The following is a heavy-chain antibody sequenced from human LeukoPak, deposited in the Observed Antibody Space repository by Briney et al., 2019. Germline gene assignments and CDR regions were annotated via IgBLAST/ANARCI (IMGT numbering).Heavy chain of an antibody. Sequence: ASVTLSCKAAGYSFTRYFIHWVRHPPGQGLEWMGIIIPSDGSTSYAQKFQGRVTMTRDTSTSTVHMELSSLRSEDTAVYYCARGKVVTMVRGVIITYFDYWGQGTLVTVSS. V-gene: IGHV1-46*01. CDR2: IIPSDGST. J-gene: IGHJ4*02. CDR3: ARGKVVTMVRGVIITYFDY. CDR1: GYSFTRYF. D-gene: IGHD3-10*01.